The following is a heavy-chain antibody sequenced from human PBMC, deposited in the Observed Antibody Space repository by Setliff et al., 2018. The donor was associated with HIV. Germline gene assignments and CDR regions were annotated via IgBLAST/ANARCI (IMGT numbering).Heavy chain of an antibody. CDR3: ARGSGWYYYYMDV. D-gene: IGHD6-19*01. J-gene: IGHJ6*03. CDR1: GGSISSSNW. V-gene: IGHV4-4*02. Sequence: SETLSLTCAVSGGSISSSNWWSWVRQPPEKGLEWIGEIYHGGSTNYNPSLKSRVTISVDKSKNQFSLKLSSVTAADTAVYYCARGSGWYYYYMDVWGKGTTVTVSS. CDR2: IYHGGST.